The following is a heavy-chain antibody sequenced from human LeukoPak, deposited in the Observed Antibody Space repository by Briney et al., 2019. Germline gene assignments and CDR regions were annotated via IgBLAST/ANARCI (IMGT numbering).Heavy chain of an antibody. D-gene: IGHD1-26*01. CDR3: ARGATRSLAFDI. CDR2: IYYSGRT. V-gene: IGHV4-59*01. CDR1: GGSISTYY. J-gene: IGHJ3*02. Sequence: SETLSLTCSVSGGSISTYYWSWIRQPPGKGLEWIGYIYYSGRTSYNPSLKSRVTISVDTSKNQFSLRLSSVTAADTAVYYCARGATRSLAFDIWGQGTMVTVSS.